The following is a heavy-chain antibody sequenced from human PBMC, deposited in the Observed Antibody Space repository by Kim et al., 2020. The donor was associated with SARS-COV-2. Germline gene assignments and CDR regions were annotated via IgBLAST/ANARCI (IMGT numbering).Heavy chain of an antibody. CDR3: AGRLYYGSGTYNDYFDP. V-gene: IGHV4-39*01. D-gene: IGHD3-10*01. J-gene: IGHJ5*02. Sequence: SLKSRVTIFVDTSKNQFSLKLNSVTAADTAVYYCAGRLYYGSGTYNDYFDPWGQGTLVTVSS.